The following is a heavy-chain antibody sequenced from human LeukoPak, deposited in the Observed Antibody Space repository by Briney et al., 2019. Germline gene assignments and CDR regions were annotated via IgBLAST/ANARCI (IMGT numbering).Heavy chain of an antibody. J-gene: IGHJ4*02. Sequence: PGGSLRLSCAASGFTFSSYAMYWVRQAPGKGLEYVSAISSNGGSTYYANSVKGRFTISRDNSKNTLYPQMGSLRAEDMAVYYCARATGSSGPIGYWGQGTLVTVSS. CDR3: ARATGSSGPIGY. V-gene: IGHV3-64*01. CDR2: ISSNGGST. CDR1: GFTFSSYA. D-gene: IGHD6-19*01.